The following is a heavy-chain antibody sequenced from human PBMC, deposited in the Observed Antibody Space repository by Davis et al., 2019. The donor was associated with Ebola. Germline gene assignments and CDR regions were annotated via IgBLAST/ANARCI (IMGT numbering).Heavy chain of an antibody. V-gene: IGHV3-30-3*01. CDR1: GFTFSSYA. D-gene: IGHD3-22*01. CDR2: ISFDVNNK. CDR3: ARGYYDLRHAFDI. J-gene: IGHJ3*02. Sequence: GESLKISCAASGFTFSSYAMHWVRQAPGKGLEWVALISFDVNNKYYADSVKGRFTISRDNSNNTLYLQMTSLRVEDTAVYYCARGYYDLRHAFDIWGRGTMVTVSS.